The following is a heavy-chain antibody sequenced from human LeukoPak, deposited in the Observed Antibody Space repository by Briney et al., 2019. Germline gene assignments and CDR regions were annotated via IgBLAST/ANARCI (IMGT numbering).Heavy chain of an antibody. Sequence: ASVKVSCKASGYTFTVYYMHWVRQAPGQGLEWMGWINPNSGGTNYAQKFQGWVTMTRDTSISTAYMELSRLRSDDTAVYYCARGRKYSGSYYSFDYWGQGTLVTVSS. J-gene: IGHJ4*02. V-gene: IGHV1-2*04. CDR2: INPNSGGT. CDR3: ARGRKYSGSYYSFDY. CDR1: GYTFTVYY. D-gene: IGHD1-26*01.